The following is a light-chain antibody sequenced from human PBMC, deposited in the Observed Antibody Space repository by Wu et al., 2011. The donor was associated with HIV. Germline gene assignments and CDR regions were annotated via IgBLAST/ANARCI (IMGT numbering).Light chain of an antibody. CDR3: HQYGSTPYT. CDR1: QSVSSDY. V-gene: IGKV3-20*01. CDR2: GAV. J-gene: IGKJ2*01. Sequence: GTRVTLSCRASQSVSSDYLAXYQQKPGHSPRLLMYGAVTRATGIPDRFSGSGSGTDFTLTISRLEPEDFAVYYCHQYGSTPYTFGQGTKLEIK.